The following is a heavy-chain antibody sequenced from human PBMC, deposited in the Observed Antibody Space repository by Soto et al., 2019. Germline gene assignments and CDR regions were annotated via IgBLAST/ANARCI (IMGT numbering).Heavy chain of an antibody. Sequence: ASVNVSCKVSGYTLTELSMHWVRQAPGKGLEWMGGFDPEDGETIYAQKFQGRVTMTEDTSTDTAYMELSSLRSEDTAVYYCATEPLGYCTNGVCYGFAYWGQGTLVTVSS. J-gene: IGHJ4*02. CDR3: ATEPLGYCTNGVCYGFAY. CDR1: GYTLTELS. CDR2: FDPEDGET. V-gene: IGHV1-24*01. D-gene: IGHD2-8*01.